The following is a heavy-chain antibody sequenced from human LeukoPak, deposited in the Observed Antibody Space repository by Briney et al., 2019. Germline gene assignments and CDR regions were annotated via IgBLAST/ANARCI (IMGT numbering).Heavy chain of an antibody. V-gene: IGHV1-18*01. D-gene: IGHD3-22*01. CDR3: ARVVLDHYYDSSGYLGTLDY. CDR1: GYTFTNYG. J-gene: IGHJ4*02. CDR2: INTYNGNT. Sequence: ASVKVSCKASGYTFTNYGISWVRQAPGRGLEWMGWINTYNGNTNYAQKFQGRVTMTTDTSTSTAYMELRSLRSDDTAVYYCARVVLDHYYDSSGYLGTLDYWGQGTLVTVSS.